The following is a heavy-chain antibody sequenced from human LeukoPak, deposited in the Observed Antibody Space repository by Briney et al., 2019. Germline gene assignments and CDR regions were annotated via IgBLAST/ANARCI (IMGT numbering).Heavy chain of an antibody. V-gene: IGHV3-30*02. D-gene: IGHD3-22*01. CDR2: IRYDGSNK. Sequence: TGGSLRLSCAASGFTFSSYGMHWVRQAPGKGLEWVAFIRYDGSNKYYVDSVKGRFTISRDNSKNTLYLQMNSLRAEDTAVYYCAKDPGYYYDSSGLSWGQGTLVTVSS. CDR3: AKDPGYYYDSSGLS. CDR1: GFTFSSYG. J-gene: IGHJ4*02.